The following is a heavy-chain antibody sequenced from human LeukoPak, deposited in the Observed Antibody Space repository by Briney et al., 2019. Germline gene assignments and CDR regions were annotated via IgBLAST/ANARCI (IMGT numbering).Heavy chain of an antibody. CDR1: GYTFTRYW. Sequence: GESLKISCKGSGYTFTRYWIGWVRQMPGKGLEWMGIIYPGDSDTRYSPTFQGQVTISADRSSTTAYLQWSGLKASDTAMYYCARSVDSTTSTLPYWGQGTLVTVSS. J-gene: IGHJ4*02. V-gene: IGHV5-51*01. CDR2: IYPGDSDT. D-gene: IGHD5-18*01. CDR3: ARSVDSTTSTLPY.